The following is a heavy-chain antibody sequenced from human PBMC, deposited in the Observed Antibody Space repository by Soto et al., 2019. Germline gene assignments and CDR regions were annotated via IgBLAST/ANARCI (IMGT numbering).Heavy chain of an antibody. D-gene: IGHD2-15*01. CDR1: GFSFISYW. V-gene: IGHV3-74*01. J-gene: IGHJ3*01. CDR3: TRSPGGYYID. Sequence: GGSLRLSCVDSGFSFISYWMHWVRQGPGKGLVWVARINPEGSSTNYADSAEGRFTISRDNARNTLYLQMNSLRAEDTAVYYCTRSPGGYYIDWGQGTMVTVSS. CDR2: INPEGSST.